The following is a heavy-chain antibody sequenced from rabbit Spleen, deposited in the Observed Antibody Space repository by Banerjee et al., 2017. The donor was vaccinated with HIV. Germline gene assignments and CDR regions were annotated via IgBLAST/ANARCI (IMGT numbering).Heavy chain of an antibody. V-gene: IGHV1S45*01. D-gene: IGHD1-1*01. CDR2: IHAGISGNT. CDR1: RFSFSSSHY. Sequence: QEQLVESRGDLVKPGRTLTLTCTASRFSFSSSHYMCWVRQAPGKGLEWIACIHAGISGNTYYTKWAKGRFTFSKTSSTTVTLQMTSLTAADTATYFCARDLTGVIGWNFGWWGPGTLVTVS. CDR3: ARDLTGVIGWNFGW. J-gene: IGHJ4*01.